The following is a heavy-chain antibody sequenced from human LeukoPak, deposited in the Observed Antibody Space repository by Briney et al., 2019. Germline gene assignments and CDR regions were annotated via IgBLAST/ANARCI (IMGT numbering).Heavy chain of an antibody. D-gene: IGHD2-2*01. CDR3: ARREYCSSTSCYAENGYYGMDV. J-gene: IGHJ6*04. Sequence: PGGSLRLSCAASGFTFSDYYMSWIRQAPGKGLEWVSYISSSGSTIYYADSVKGRFTISRDNAKNSLYLQMNSLRAEDTAVYYCARREYCSSTSCYAENGYYGMDVWGKGTTVTVSS. CDR2: ISSSGSTI. V-gene: IGHV3-11*01. CDR1: GFTFSDYY.